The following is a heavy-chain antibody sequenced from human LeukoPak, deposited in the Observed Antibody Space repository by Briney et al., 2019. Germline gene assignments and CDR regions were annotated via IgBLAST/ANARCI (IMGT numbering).Heavy chain of an antibody. Sequence: GGSLRLSCAASGFSFNSYGMHWVRQAPGKGLEWVAVISYDGSDKQYTESVKGRFTISRDNSKNMLYVQMNSLRVEDTAVYYCAKDLGVRYFDWLIPGSDYWGQGTLVTVSS. CDR2: ISYDGSDK. CDR1: GFSFNSYG. J-gene: IGHJ4*02. CDR3: AKDLGVRYFDWLIPGSDY. D-gene: IGHD3-9*01. V-gene: IGHV3-30*18.